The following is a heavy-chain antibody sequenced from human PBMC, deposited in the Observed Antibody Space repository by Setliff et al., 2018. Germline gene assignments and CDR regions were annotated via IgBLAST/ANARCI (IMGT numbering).Heavy chain of an antibody. Sequence: ASVKVSCKASGYTFIDYGVSWVRQAPGQGLEWVGWISPYTGKTYLAPKFQDRVTLTADTSTTTAYLQLTNLRSDDTAVYYCARSYDSGFYHQRDAYDIWGQGTMVTVSS. CDR1: GYTFIDYG. CDR2: ISPYTGKT. J-gene: IGHJ3*02. V-gene: IGHV1-18*01. CDR3: ARSYDSGFYHQRDAYDI. D-gene: IGHD3-22*01.